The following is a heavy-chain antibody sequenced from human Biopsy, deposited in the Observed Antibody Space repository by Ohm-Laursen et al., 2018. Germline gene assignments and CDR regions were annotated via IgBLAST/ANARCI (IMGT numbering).Heavy chain of an antibody. CDR2: IYYSGST. D-gene: IGHD6-6*01. V-gene: IGHV4-59*12. Sequence: SQTLSFTCTVSGGSITSYYRSWIRRPPGKRLEWIGYIYYSGSTNYNPSLKSRVTISEDRSKNQFSLKLKSVTAADTAVYYCATSLPSHWGSAALENWGQEILVTVSS. CDR1: GGSITSYY. J-gene: IGHJ4*02. CDR3: ATSLPSHWGSAALEN.